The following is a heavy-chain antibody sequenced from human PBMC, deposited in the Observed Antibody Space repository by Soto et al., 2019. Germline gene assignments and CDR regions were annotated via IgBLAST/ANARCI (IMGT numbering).Heavy chain of an antibody. V-gene: IGHV3-23*01. CDR2: ISGSGGST. D-gene: IGHD3-10*01. Sequence: GGSLRLSCAASGFTFSSYAMSWVRQAPGKGLEWVSAISGSGGSTYYADSVKGRFTISRDNSKNTLYLQMNSLRAEDTAVYYCAEDQARQYRFGELFSWGQGTLVTVSS. CDR1: GFTFSSYA. J-gene: IGHJ5*02. CDR3: AEDQARQYRFGELFS.